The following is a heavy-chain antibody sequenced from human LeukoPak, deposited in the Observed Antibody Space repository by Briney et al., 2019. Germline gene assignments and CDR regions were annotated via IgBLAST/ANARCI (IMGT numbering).Heavy chain of an antibody. J-gene: IGHJ4*02. CDR1: GGSISSSSYY. D-gene: IGHD4-17*01. V-gene: IGHV4-39*01. CDR2: IYYSGST. Sequence: TSETLSLTCTVSGGSISSSSYYWGWIRQPPGKGLEWIGSIYYSGSTYYNPSLKRRVTISVDTSKNQFSLKLSSVTAADTAVYYCARHMTTVTLDYWGQGTLVTVSS. CDR3: ARHMTTVTLDY.